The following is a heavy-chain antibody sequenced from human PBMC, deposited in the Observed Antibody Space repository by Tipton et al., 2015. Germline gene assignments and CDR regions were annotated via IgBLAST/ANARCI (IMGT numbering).Heavy chain of an antibody. J-gene: IGHJ4*02. CDR2: IYYSGST. D-gene: IGHD2-15*01. Sequence: LRLSCTVSGGSISSFYWSWIRQPPGKGLEWIGHIYYSGSTNYNPSLKSRVTISVDASKSQFSLRLSSVTAADTAVYYCARGGWSLDYWGQGTLVTVSS. CDR1: GGSISSFY. CDR3: ARGGWSLDY. V-gene: IGHV4-59*01.